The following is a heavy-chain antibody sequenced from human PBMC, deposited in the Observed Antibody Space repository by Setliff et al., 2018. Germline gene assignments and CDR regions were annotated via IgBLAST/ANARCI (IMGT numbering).Heavy chain of an antibody. CDR3: ARHKSNGSGSYPSLYMDV. V-gene: IGHV4-39*01. D-gene: IGHD3-10*01. CDR2: IYYSGST. CDR1: GGSISSGNYY. Sequence: SETLSLTCRVSGGSISSGNYYWGLIRQPPGKGLEWVSTIYYSGSTYSNPSLKSRLIISVDAPDNQFSVKLSSVTAADTAVYYCARHKSNGSGSYPSLYMDVWGKGIMVTVSS. J-gene: IGHJ6*03.